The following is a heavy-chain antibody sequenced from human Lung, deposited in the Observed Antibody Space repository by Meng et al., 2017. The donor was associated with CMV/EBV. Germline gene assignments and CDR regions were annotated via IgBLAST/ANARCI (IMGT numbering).Heavy chain of an antibody. CDR3: TGDSQLHPNLDY. Sequence: GGAGGGLIRRGGSLRLSCEVSGLNFKNSWMSWVRQAPGKGPEWVSIIYRGDNTYYADSVKGRFTVSRDNSKNTMYLQMNSLRVEDTAVYYCTGDSQLHPNLDYWGQGTLVTVSS. V-gene: IGHV3-66*01. J-gene: IGHJ4*02. D-gene: IGHD3-10*01. CDR2: IYRGDNT. CDR1: GLNFKNSW.